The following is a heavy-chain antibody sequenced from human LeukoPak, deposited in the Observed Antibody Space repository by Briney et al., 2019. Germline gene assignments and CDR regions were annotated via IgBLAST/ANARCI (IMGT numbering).Heavy chain of an antibody. CDR2: IFSGGST. J-gene: IGHJ6*02. Sequence: GGSLRLSCAASGFTVSSHHMNWVRQAPGKGLEWISVIFSGGSTFYADSVKGRFTFSRDNSKNTLFLQMNSLRAEDTAIYCCARDQGDSNDYYGMDVWGQGTTVTVSS. CDR3: ARDQGDSNDYYGMDV. D-gene: IGHD4-11*01. V-gene: IGHV3-53*01. CDR1: GFTVSSHH.